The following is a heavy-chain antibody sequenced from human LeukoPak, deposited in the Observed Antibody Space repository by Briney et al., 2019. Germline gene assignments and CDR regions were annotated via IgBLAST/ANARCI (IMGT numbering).Heavy chain of an antibody. CDR2: ISWNSGSI. D-gene: IGHD6-13*01. Sequence: PGGSLRLSCAASGFTFDDYAMHWVRQAPGKGLEWVSGISWNSGSIGYADSVKGRFTISRDNAKNSRYLQMNSLRAEDTALYYCAKDTPSIAAAGAADWGQGTLVTVSS. CDR1: GFTFDDYA. CDR3: AKDTPSIAAAGAAD. J-gene: IGHJ4*02. V-gene: IGHV3-9*01.